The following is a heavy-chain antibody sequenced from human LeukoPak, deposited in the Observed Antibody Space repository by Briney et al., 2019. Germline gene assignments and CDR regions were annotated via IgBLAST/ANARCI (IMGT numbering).Heavy chain of an antibody. CDR2: IYRSGST. Sequence: SETLSLTCTVSGYSISSGYFWGWIRQPPGKGLEWIGEIYRSGSTNYNPSLKNRVTISVDKSKNQFSLRLSSVTAADTAVYYCASSGHTPPGAFDIWGQGTMVTVSS. CDR1: GYSISSGYF. J-gene: IGHJ3*02. V-gene: IGHV4-38-2*02. D-gene: IGHD2-15*01. CDR3: ASSGHTPPGAFDI.